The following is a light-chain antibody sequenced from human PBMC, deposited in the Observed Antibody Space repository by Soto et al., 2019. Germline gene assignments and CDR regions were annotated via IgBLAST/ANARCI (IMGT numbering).Light chain of an antibody. CDR2: GAS. CDR3: QQYNDWPLT. J-gene: IGKJ4*01. Sequence: TKSPATLSVSPGERATLSCRASQSVSNNYLAWYQQKPGQAPRLLIYGASNRATGIPDRFSGSGSGTDFTLTISRLEPEDCAVYYCQQYNDWPLTFGGGTKVDIK. V-gene: IGKV3-20*01. CDR1: QSVSNNY.